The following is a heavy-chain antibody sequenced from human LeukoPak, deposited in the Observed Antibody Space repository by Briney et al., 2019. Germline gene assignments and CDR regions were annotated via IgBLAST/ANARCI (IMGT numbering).Heavy chain of an antibody. CDR1: GGSISSYY. D-gene: IGHD3-10*01. V-gene: IGHV3-23*01. CDR3: AKDLHGAFDY. CDR2: ISANGINT. J-gene: IGHJ4*02. Sequence: ETLSLTCTVSGGSISSYYWSWVRQAPGKGLEWVSAISANGINTYYADSVKGRFTISRDNSKNTLYLHMHSLRADDTALYYCAKDLHGAFDYWGQGILVTVSS.